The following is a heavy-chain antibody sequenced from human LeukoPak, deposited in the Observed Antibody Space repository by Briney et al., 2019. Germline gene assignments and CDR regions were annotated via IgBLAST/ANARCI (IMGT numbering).Heavy chain of an antibody. Sequence: GASVKVSCKASGYTFTSYGISWVRQAPGQGLEWMGWISAYNGNTNYAQKLLGRVTMTTDTSTSTAYMELRSLRSDDTAVYYCARWYYGSGSLGGGNWFDPWGQGTLVTVSS. D-gene: IGHD3-10*01. CDR2: ISAYNGNT. CDR1: GYTFTSYG. V-gene: IGHV1-18*01. J-gene: IGHJ5*02. CDR3: ARWYYGSGSLGGGNWFDP.